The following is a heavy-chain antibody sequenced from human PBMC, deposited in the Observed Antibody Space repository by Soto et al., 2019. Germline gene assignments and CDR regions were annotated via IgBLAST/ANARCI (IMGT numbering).Heavy chain of an antibody. V-gene: IGHV4-30-4*01. D-gene: IGHD3-3*01. Sequence: SETLSLTCTVSGGSISSCDYYWSWVRQPPGKGLDWIGYIYYSGSTYYNPSLKSRVTISVDTSKNQFSLKLSSVTAADTAVYYCARDPRITIFGVVTPPYGMDVWGQGTTVTVSS. CDR3: ARDPRITIFGVVTPPYGMDV. CDR1: GGSISSCDYY. CDR2: IYYSGST. J-gene: IGHJ6*02.